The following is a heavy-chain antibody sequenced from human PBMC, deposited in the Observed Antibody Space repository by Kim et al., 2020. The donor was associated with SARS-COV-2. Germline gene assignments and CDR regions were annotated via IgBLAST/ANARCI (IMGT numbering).Heavy chain of an antibody. V-gene: IGHV3-11*06. J-gene: IGHJ5*02. Sequence: GRFTISRDNAKNSLYLQMNSLRVEDTAVFYCARDVTYYFDSSGYSNWFDPWGQGTLVTVSS. CDR3: ARDVTYYFDSSGYSNWFDP. D-gene: IGHD3-22*01.